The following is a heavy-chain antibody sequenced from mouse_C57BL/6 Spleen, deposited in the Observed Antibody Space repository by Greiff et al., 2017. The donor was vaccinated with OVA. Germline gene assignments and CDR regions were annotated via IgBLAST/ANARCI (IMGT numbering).Heavy chain of an antibody. CDR3: ASPNWDGFAY. Sequence: EVQVVESGGGLVQPGGSLKLSCAASGFTFSDYYMYWVRQTPEKRLEWVAYISNGGGSTYYPDTVKGRFTISRDNAKNTLYLQMSRLKSEDTAMYYCASPNWDGFAYWGQGTLVTVSA. CDR2: ISNGGGST. D-gene: IGHD4-1*01. CDR1: GFTFSDYY. V-gene: IGHV5-12*01. J-gene: IGHJ3*01.